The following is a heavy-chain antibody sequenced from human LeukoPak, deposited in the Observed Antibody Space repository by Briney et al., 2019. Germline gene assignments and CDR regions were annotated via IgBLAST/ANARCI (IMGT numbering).Heavy chain of an antibody. V-gene: IGHV3-30*02. D-gene: IGHD2-21*02. Sequence: GGSLRLSCAPSGFTFSTSGMHWVRQAPGKGLEWVAWIQYDGNNKHYADSVKGRFTISRDYSKNTLYLHMDSLRVADTAVYYCAKDCGGDCYYHGWGQGTLVTVSS. CDR3: AKDCGGDCYYHG. J-gene: IGHJ4*02. CDR1: GFTFSTSG. CDR2: IQYDGNNK.